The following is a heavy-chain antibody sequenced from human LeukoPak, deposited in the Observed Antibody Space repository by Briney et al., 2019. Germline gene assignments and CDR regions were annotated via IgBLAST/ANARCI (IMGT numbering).Heavy chain of an antibody. J-gene: IGHJ2*01. Sequence: SETLSLTCAVYGGSFRGYYWSWIRQPPGKGLEWIGEINHSGSTNYNPSLKSRVTISVDTSKNQFSLKLSSVTAADTAVYYCARVRYSSSLSPWYFDLWGRGTLVTVSS. CDR1: GGSFRGYY. CDR3: ARVRYSSSLSPWYFDL. V-gene: IGHV4-34*01. CDR2: INHSGST. D-gene: IGHD6-13*01.